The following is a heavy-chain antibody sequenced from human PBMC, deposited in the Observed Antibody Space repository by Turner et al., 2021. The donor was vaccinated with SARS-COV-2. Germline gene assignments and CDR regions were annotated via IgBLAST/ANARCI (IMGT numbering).Heavy chain of an antibody. CDR2: ISSSSSTI. D-gene: IGHD5-18*01. V-gene: IGHV3-48*01. CDR1: GFTFSSYS. CDR3: AREGGYRYGPYYYGMDV. J-gene: IGHJ6*02. Sequence: EVQLVESGGGLVQPGGSLRLSCPASGFTFSSYSMNWVRQAPGKGLEWVSNISSSSSTIYYADSVKGRFTTSRDNAKNSLYLQMNSLRAEDTAVYYCAREGGYRYGPYYYGMDVWGQGTTVTVSS.